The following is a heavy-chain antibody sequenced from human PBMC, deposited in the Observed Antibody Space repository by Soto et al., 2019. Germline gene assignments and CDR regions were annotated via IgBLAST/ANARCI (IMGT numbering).Heavy chain of an antibody. CDR1: GDSVSSNSAA. D-gene: IGHD3-3*01. Sequence: SQTLSLTCAISGDSVSSNSAAWNWIRQSPSRGLEWLGRTYYRSKWYNDYAVSVKSRITINPDTSKNQVSLQLNSVTPEDTAVYYCARFTIFGVVTFYGMDGWGQGNTVTVYS. CDR3: ARFTIFGVVTFYGMDG. CDR2: TYYRSKWYN. J-gene: IGHJ6*02. V-gene: IGHV6-1*01.